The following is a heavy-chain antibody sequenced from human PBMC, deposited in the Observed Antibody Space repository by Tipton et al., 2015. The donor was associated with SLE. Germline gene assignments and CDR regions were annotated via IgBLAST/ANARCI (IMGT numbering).Heavy chain of an antibody. Sequence: GSLRLSCAASGFTFSSYSMNWVRQAPGKGLEWVSSISSSSSYIYYADSVKGRFTISRDTSKNTLYLQMNSLRAEDTAVYYCAGNLDWLSLALGYWGQGTLVTVSS. J-gene: IGHJ4*02. V-gene: IGHV3-21*04. CDR1: GFTFSSYS. CDR2: ISSSSSYI. CDR3: AGNLDWLSLALGY. D-gene: IGHD3-3*01.